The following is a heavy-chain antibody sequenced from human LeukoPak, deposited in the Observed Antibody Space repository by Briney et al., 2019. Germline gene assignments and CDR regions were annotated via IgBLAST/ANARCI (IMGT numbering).Heavy chain of an antibody. Sequence: PSQTLSLTCTVSGGSISSGDYYWSWIRQPPGKGLEWIGYIYYSRSTYYNPSLKSRVTISVDTSKNQFSLKLSSVTAADTAVYYCARASPYYDFWSGYYGWFDPWGQGTLVTVSS. D-gene: IGHD3-3*01. CDR3: ARASPYYDFWSGYYGWFDP. CDR2: IYYSRST. V-gene: IGHV4-30-4*01. J-gene: IGHJ5*02. CDR1: GGSISSGDYY.